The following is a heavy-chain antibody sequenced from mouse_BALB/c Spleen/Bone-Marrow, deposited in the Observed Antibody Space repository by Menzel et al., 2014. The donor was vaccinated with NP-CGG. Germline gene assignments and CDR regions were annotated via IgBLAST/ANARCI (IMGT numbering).Heavy chain of an antibody. Sequence: QVQLQQSGAELVRPGSSVKISCKASGYPFSSYWMNWVKQRPGQGLEWIGQIYPGDGETNYNGKFKGNATLTADKSPSTAYMQLINLTSEDSAGYFCARKYGDYWGQGTTLTVSS. J-gene: IGHJ2*01. CDR3: ARKYGDY. CDR2: IYPGDGET. V-gene: IGHV1-80*01. D-gene: IGHD2-10*02. CDR1: GYPFSSYW.